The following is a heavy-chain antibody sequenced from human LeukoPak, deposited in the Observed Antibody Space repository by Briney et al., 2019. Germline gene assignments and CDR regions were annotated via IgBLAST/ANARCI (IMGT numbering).Heavy chain of an antibody. Sequence: GASVKVSCKASGYTFTSYCMHWVRQAPGQGLEWMGIINPSGGSTSYAQKFQGRVTMTRDTSTSTVYMELSSLRSEDTAVYYCARDPDYGSGSDGAFDIWGQGTMVTVSS. CDR2: INPSGGST. D-gene: IGHD3-10*01. J-gene: IGHJ3*02. V-gene: IGHV1-46*01. CDR1: GYTFTSYC. CDR3: ARDPDYGSGSDGAFDI.